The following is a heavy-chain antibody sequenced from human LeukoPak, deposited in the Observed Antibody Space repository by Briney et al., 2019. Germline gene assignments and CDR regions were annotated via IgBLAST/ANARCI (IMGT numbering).Heavy chain of an antibody. V-gene: IGHV3-23*01. CDR2: ISGSGGST. J-gene: IGHJ4*02. CDR3: AKFPLTPLLWFGEPYYFDY. CDR1: GFTFSSYA. Sequence: GGSLRLSCAASGFTFSSYAMSWVRQAPGKGLEWVSAISGSGGSTYYADSVKGRFTISRDNSKNTLYLQMNSLRAEDTAVYYCAKFPLTPLLWFGEPYYFDYWGQGTLVTVSS. D-gene: IGHD3-10*01.